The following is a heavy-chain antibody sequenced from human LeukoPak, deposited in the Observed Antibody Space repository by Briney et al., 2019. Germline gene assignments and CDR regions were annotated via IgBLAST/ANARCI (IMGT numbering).Heavy chain of an antibody. Sequence: GASVKVSCKASGYTLTDYHMHWVRQAPGQGLEWLGWINPNNGGTNYAQKFQGRVTMTRDTFISTAYMELSSLRSDDTAVYYCARDRGGGSGTYYILYWGLGSLVTVSS. J-gene: IGHJ4*02. CDR3: ARDRGGGSGTYYILY. V-gene: IGHV1-2*02. CDR2: INPNNGGT. CDR1: GYTLTDYH. D-gene: IGHD3-10*01.